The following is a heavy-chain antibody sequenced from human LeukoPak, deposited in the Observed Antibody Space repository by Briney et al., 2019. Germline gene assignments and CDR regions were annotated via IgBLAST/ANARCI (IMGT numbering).Heavy chain of an antibody. CDR2: NNPSGGST. V-gene: IGHV1-46*02. J-gene: IGHJ4*02. CDR3: ARDDYDIFIGFDY. CDR1: GYTFDSYY. D-gene: IGHD3-9*01. Sequence: GASVKVCCKASGYTFDSYYMHCLRQAPGQRLELMGINNPSGGSTSYAQKFQGRVTMTRDTSTSTVYMELSSLRSEDTAVYYCARDDYDIFIGFDYWGQGTLVTVSS.